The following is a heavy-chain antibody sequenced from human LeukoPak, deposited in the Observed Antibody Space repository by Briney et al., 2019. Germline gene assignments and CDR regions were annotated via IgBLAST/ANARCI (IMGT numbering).Heavy chain of an antibody. V-gene: IGHV4-59*08. CDR1: GGSFSSHY. J-gene: IGHJ4*02. Sequence: PSETLSLTCTDSGGSFSSHYWTWIRQPPGKGLEWIGYISHSGSTKYNPSLKSRVTISVDTSKSQFSLKLNSVTAADTAVYYCARRGNWGFFDYWGQGTLATVSS. CDR3: ARRGNWGFFDY. CDR2: ISHSGST. D-gene: IGHD7-27*01.